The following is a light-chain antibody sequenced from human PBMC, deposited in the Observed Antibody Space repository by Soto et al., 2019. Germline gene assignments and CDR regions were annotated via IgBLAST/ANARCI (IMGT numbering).Light chain of an antibody. J-gene: IGKJ2*01. CDR3: QQYNNWPPKYT. CDR1: QSVSSN. Sequence: EIVMTQSPATLSVSPGERATLSCRASQSVSSNLAWYQQKPGQAPRLLIYDASTRATGIPARFSGSGSGTDFTLTISSLRSEDFAVYYCQQYNNWPPKYTFGQGTKLEIK. CDR2: DAS. V-gene: IGKV3-15*01.